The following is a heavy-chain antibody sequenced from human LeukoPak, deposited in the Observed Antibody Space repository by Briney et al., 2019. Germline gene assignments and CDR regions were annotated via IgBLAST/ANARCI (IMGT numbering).Heavy chain of an antibody. CDR2: INHRGST. D-gene: IGHD6-19*01. CDR1: GGSISSGGYY. J-gene: IGHJ4*02. V-gene: IGHV4-30-2*01. CDR3: ARGGIVVATDY. Sequence: SQTLSLTCTVSGGSISSGGYYWSWIRQPPGKGLEWIGEINHRGSTNYHPSLKSRVTISVDTSKNQFSLKLTSVTAADAAVYYCARGGIVVATDYWGQGTLVTVSS.